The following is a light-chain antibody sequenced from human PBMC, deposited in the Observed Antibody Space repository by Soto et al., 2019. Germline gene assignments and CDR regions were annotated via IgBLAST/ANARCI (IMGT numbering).Light chain of an antibody. CDR2: EVS. V-gene: IGLV2-14*01. CDR3: SSYTSSSTVV. J-gene: IGLJ2*01. CDR1: SSDIGGYNY. Sequence: QSALTQPASVSGSPGQSITISCTGTSSDIGGYNYVSWYQHHPGKAPRLMIYEVSNRPPGVSNRFFGSKSVNTASLTISGLQAEDEADYYCSSYTSSSTVVFGGGTKLTGL.